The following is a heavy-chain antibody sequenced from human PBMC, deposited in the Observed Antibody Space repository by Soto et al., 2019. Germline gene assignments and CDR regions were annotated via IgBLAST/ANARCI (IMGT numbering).Heavy chain of an antibody. Sequence: QVQLVQSGAEVKKPGSSVKVSCKASGGTFSSYTISWVRQAPGQGLEWMGRIIPILGLANYAQKFQGRVTITADKSTSTAYMELSSLRSEDTAVYYCAGSKIAAAAPYGMDVWGQGTTVTVSS. CDR2: IIPILGLA. V-gene: IGHV1-69*02. CDR1: GGTFSSYT. CDR3: AGSKIAAAAPYGMDV. J-gene: IGHJ6*02. D-gene: IGHD6-13*01.